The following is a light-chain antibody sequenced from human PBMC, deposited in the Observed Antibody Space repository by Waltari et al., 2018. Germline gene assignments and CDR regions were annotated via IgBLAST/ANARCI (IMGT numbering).Light chain of an antibody. CDR3: QQESNWSYS. Sequence: IVMTQSPATLSLSPGERATLSCSASQSVSGRLAWYQQKPGQTPRLLIYDASTRATGIPDRFSGGGSGTEFTLTINSLEPEDVAVYFCQQESNWSYSFGQGTTVEIK. CDR1: QSVSGR. CDR2: DAS. J-gene: IGKJ2*03. V-gene: IGKV3D-15*01.